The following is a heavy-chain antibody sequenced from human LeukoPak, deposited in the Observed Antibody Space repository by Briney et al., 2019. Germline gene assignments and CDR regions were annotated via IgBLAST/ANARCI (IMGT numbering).Heavy chain of an antibody. V-gene: IGHV4-39*07. J-gene: IGHJ5*02. Sequence: SETLSLTCTVSGGSISCSSYYWGWIRQPPGKGLEWIGSIYYSGSTYYNPSLKSRVTISVDTSKNQFSLKLSSVTAADTAVYYCAAVAAGINNWFDPWGQGTLVTVSS. CDR3: AAVAAGINNWFDP. D-gene: IGHD6-13*01. CDR1: GGSISCSSYY. CDR2: IYYSGST.